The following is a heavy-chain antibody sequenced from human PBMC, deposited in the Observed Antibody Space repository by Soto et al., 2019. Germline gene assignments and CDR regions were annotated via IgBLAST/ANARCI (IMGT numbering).Heavy chain of an antibody. V-gene: IGHV4-30-4*01. CDR1: GGSINRGDYY. J-gene: IGHJ4*02. D-gene: IGHD3-22*01. Sequence: SGTLSLTCTVPGGSINRGDYYWRWIRQPPGKGLGRIGYVSYYRGTTYYNPSLKTRLPISLATHMNQFSLTLRSVTAADTAVYYCARRYYASSDYSVGSPIFDYWGQGSLVTVSS. CDR3: ARRYYASSDYSVGSPIFDY. CDR2: VSYYRGTT.